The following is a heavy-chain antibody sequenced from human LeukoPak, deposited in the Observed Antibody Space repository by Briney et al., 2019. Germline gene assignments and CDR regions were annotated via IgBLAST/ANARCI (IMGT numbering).Heavy chain of an antibody. D-gene: IGHD3-22*01. J-gene: IGHJ4*02. CDR3: ARAWYYYDSSGYYPFDY. CDR1: VGSVSGYF. Sequence: PSQTLSLACVVYVGSVSGYFWGWISQLPASGREWVGEINHSGNTNYNPSLKSRVTISVDTSKNQFSLKLSSVTAADTAVYYCARAWYYYDSSGYYPFDYWGQGTLVTVSS. V-gene: IGHV4-34*01. CDR2: INHSGNT.